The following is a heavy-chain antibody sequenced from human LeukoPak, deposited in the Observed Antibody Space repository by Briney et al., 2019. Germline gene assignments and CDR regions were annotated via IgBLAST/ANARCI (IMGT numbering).Heavy chain of an antibody. J-gene: IGHJ4*02. Sequence: GGPLRLSCAASGFTFSSYEMNWVRQAPGKGLEWVSYISSSGSTIYYADSVKGRFTISRDNAKNSLYLQMNSLRAEDTAVYYCARDRPTVTTDFDYWGQGTLVTVSS. D-gene: IGHD4-17*01. CDR2: ISSSGSTI. CDR3: ARDRPTVTTDFDY. CDR1: GFTFSSYE. V-gene: IGHV3-48*03.